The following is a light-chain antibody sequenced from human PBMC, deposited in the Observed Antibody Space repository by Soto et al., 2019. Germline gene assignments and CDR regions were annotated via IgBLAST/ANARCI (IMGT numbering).Light chain of an antibody. V-gene: IGKV1-27*01. CDR1: QGISNY. CDR3: QNYNSAPP. CDR2: AAS. J-gene: IGKJ4*01. Sequence: DIQMTQSPSSLSASVGDRVTITCRASQGISNYLAWYQQKPGKVPKLLIYAASTLQSGVPSRFSGSGSGTDFTLTISSLQPEDVATFCCQNYNSAPPFGGGTKVEIK.